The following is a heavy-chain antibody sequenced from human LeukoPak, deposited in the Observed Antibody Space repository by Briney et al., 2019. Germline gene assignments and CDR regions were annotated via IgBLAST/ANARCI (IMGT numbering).Heavy chain of an antibody. D-gene: IGHD3-9*01. J-gene: IGHJ4*02. Sequence: PSETLSLTCTVSGGSISSSSYYWGWIRQPPGKGLEWIGSIYYSGSTYYNPSLKSRVTISVDTSKNQFSLKLSSVTAADTAVYYCARYTGYSPEWYFDYWGQGTLVTVSS. V-gene: IGHV4-39*07. CDR3: ARYTGYSPEWYFDY. CDR1: GGSISSSSYY. CDR2: IYYSGST.